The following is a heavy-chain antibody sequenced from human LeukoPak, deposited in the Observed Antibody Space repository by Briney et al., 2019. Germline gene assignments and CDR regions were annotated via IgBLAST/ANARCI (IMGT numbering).Heavy chain of an antibody. D-gene: IGHD3-10*01. J-gene: IGHJ5*02. CDR1: GGSFSGYY. CDR2: INHSGST. Sequence: PSETLSLTCAVYGGSFSGYYWSWIRQPPGKGLEWIGEINHSGSTNYNPSLKSRVTISVDTSKNPFSLKLSSVTAADTAVYYCARGRGILWFGELRARFDPWGQGTLVTVSS. CDR3: ARGRGILWFGELRARFDP. V-gene: IGHV4-34*01.